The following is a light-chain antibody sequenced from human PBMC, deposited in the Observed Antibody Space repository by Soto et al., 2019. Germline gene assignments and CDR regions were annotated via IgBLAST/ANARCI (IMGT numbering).Light chain of an antibody. J-gene: IGKJ3*01. Sequence: DIQMTQSPSTLSASVGDRVTITCRASQSISGWLAWYQQRPGKAPKLLIYDASSLESGVPSRFSGSGSGTEFTLTIGGLQPDDFATYYCQQYCGYSLFTFGPGTKVDIK. CDR2: DAS. V-gene: IGKV1-5*01. CDR3: QQYCGYSLFT. CDR1: QSISGW.